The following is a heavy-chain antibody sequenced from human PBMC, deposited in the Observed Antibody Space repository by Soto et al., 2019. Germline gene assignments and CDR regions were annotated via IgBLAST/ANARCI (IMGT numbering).Heavy chain of an antibody. CDR2: IFFTGST. Sequence: SETLSLTCTVSGGSISSGGYYWSWIRQHPGKGLEWIGYIFFTGSTLYNPSLKSRVAISIDTSKNQFSLKLSSVTAADTAVHYCARVPDRWGQGTLVTVSS. J-gene: IGHJ5*02. V-gene: IGHV4-31*03. D-gene: IGHD2-2*01. CDR3: ARVPDR. CDR1: GGSISSGGYY.